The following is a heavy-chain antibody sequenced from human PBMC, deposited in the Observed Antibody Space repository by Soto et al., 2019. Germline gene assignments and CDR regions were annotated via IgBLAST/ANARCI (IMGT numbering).Heavy chain of an antibody. D-gene: IGHD3-16*01. Sequence: QITLNESGPALVKPTQTLTLTCTFSGFSLSTRDLGEGWIRQPPGKALEWLGVVYWDDDKTYTTSLKSRLTITHDTPKIQVLLRMTKMDPVDTATYYCAHCRGGVASFWGQGTLVTVSS. CDR1: GFSLSTRDLG. CDR2: VYWDDDK. V-gene: IGHV2-5*02. J-gene: IGHJ4*02. CDR3: AHCRGGVASF.